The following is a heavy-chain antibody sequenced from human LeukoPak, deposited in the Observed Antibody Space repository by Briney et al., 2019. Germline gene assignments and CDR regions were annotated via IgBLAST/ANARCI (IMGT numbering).Heavy chain of an antibody. D-gene: IGHD4-17*01. CDR1: GTSFSSYY. V-gene: IGHV4-34*01. CDR3: ARMTTGHDF. CDR2: VNHSGYT. J-gene: IGHJ4*02. Sequence: SETLSLTCAVSGTSFSSYYWSWIRQPPGKGLEWIGEVNHSGYTNDNPSLKSRVTISVDTSKNQFSLRLRSVTAADTGVYYCARMTTGHDFWGQGTLVTVSS.